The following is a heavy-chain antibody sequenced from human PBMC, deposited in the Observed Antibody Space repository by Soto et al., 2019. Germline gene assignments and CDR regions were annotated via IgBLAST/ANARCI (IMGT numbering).Heavy chain of an antibody. J-gene: IGHJ4*02. CDR3: TTKHIVVVTDAFNFDY. CDR1: GFTFSNAW. Sequence: GGPLRLSCAASGFTFSNAWMNWVRQAPGKGLEWVGRIKSKTDGGTTDYAAPVKGRFTISRDDSKNTLYLQMNSLKTEDTAVYYCTTKHIVVVTDAFNFDYWGQGTLVTVSS. V-gene: IGHV3-15*07. D-gene: IGHD2-21*02. CDR2: IKSKTDGGTT.